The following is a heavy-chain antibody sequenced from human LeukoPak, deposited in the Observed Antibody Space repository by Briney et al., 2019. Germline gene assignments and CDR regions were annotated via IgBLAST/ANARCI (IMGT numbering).Heavy chain of an antibody. V-gene: IGHV3-7*01. CDR1: GFTFSTYW. Sequence: GGSLRLFCAASGFTFSTYWMSWVRQAPGKGLEWVANIKKDGSEKYYVDSVKGRFTISRDNAKNSLYLQMNSLRVEDTAVYYCEGSAGYWGQGTLVTVSS. D-gene: IGHD6-19*01. J-gene: IGHJ4*02. CDR2: IKKDGSEK. CDR3: EGSAGY.